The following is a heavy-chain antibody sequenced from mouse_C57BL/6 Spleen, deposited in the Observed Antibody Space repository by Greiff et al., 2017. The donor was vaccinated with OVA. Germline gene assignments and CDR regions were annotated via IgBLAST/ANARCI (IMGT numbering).Heavy chain of an antibody. CDR2: IRNKANNHAT. J-gene: IGHJ4*01. CDR3: TRLWDGNYYAMDY. D-gene: IGHD4-1*01. CDR1: GFTFSDAW. V-gene: IGHV6-6*01. Sequence: EVMLVESGGGLVQPGGSMKLSCAASGFTFSDAWMDWVRQSPEKGLEWVAEIRNKANNHATYYAESVKGRFTISRDDSKSSVYLQMNSLRAEDTGIYYCTRLWDGNYYAMDYWGQGTSVTVSS.